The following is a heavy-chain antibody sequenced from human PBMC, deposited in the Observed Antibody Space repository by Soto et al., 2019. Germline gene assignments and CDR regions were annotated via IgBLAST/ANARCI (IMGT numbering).Heavy chain of an antibody. D-gene: IGHD6-25*01. J-gene: IGHJ5*02. Sequence: EVQLVESGGGLVQPGGSLRLSCATSGFTFGDYWMSWVRQAPGKRLEWVANTKQDESEKYYVGSVRGRFTISRDNAKNSLYLQMNSLRAEDTAVYFCVREGDSGCFSWGQGTLVTVSS. CDR3: VREGDSGCFS. CDR1: GFTFGDYW. V-gene: IGHV3-7*01. CDR2: TKQDESEK.